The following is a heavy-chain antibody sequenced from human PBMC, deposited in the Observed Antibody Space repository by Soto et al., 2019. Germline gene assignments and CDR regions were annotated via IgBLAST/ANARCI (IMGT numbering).Heavy chain of an antibody. D-gene: IGHD3-10*01. J-gene: IGHJ4*02. CDR1: GGSIRDPNYY. V-gene: IGHV4-31*03. CDR2: INYSGST. CDR3: TRDAPLWFGELSQ. Sequence: QVQLQESGPGLVKPSQTLSLTCTVIGGSIRDPNYYWSWIRQHSGKGLEWIGNINYSGSTNYNPSLKGRVTISLDTSKNQFSLKLNSVTAADTATYYCTRDAPLWFGELSQWGQGIQATVSS.